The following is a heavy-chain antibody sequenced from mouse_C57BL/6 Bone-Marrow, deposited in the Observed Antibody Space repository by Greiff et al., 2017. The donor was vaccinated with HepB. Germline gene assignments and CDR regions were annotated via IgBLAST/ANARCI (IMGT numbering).Heavy chain of an antibody. D-gene: IGHD3-2*02. CDR1: GYTFTSYW. CDR3: AREASSGYAMDY. V-gene: IGHV1-59*01. CDR2: IDPSDSYT. Sequence: QVQLQQPGAELVRPGTSVKLSCKASGYTFTSYWMHWVKQRPGQGLEWIGVIDPSDSYTNYNQKFKGKATLTVDTSSSTAYMQLSSLTSEDSAVYYCAREASSGYAMDYWGQGTSVTVSS. J-gene: IGHJ4*01.